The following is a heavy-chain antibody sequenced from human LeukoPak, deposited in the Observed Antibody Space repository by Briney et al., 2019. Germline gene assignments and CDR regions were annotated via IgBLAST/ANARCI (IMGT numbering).Heavy chain of an antibody. J-gene: IGHJ4*02. Sequence: GGSLRLSCAASGFTFSSYSMNWVRQAPGKGLEWVSSISSSSSYIYCADSVKGRFTISRDNAKNSLYLQMNSLRAEDTAVYYCARDRADRSFDYWGQGTLVTVSS. CDR2: ISSSSSYI. D-gene: IGHD3-10*01. CDR1: GFTFSSYS. CDR3: ARDRADRSFDY. V-gene: IGHV3-21*01.